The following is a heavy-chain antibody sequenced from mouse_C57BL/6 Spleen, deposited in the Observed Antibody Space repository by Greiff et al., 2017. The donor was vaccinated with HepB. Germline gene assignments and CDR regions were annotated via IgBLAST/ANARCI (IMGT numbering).Heavy chain of an antibody. J-gene: IGHJ1*03. CDR2: IDPSDSYT. D-gene: IGHD1-1*01. CDR3: ARSTTVVATRYFDV. CDR1: GYTFTSYW. V-gene: IGHV1-69*01. Sequence: QVQLQQPGAELVMPGASVKLSCKASGYTFTSYWMHWVKQRPGQGLEWIGEIDPSDSYTNYNQKFKGKSTLTVDKSSSTAYMQLSSLTSEDSAVYYGARSTTVVATRYFDVWGTGTTVTVSS.